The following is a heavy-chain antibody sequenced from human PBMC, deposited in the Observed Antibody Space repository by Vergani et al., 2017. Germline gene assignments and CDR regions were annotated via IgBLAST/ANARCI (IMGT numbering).Heavy chain of an antibody. V-gene: IGHV3-21*01. D-gene: IGHD1-20*01. J-gene: IGHJ3*02. CDR2: ISSSSSYI. CDR3: ARSFRYNLNAFDI. Sequence: EVQLLESGGGLVQPGGSLRLSCAASGFTFSSYAMSWVRQAPGKGLEWVSSISSSSSYIYYADSVKGRFTISRDNAKNSLYLQMNSLRAEDTAVYYCARSFRYNLNAFDIWGQGTMVTVSS. CDR1: GFTFSSYA.